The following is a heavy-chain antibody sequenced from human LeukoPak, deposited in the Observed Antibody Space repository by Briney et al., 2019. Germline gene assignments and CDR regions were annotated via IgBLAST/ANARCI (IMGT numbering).Heavy chain of an antibody. CDR1: GGTFSSYA. Sequence: SVKVSCKASGGTFSSYAISWVRQAPGQGLEWMGGIIPIFGTANYAQKFQGRVTITTDESTSTAYMELSSLRSEDTAVYYCACGLTGDTREYYMDVWGKGTTVTVSS. J-gene: IGHJ6*03. V-gene: IGHV1-69*05. CDR3: ACGLTGDTREYYMDV. CDR2: IIPIFGTA. D-gene: IGHD1-26*01.